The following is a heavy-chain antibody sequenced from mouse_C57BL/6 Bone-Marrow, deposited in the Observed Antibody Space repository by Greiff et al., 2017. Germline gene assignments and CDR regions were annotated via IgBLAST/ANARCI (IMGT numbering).Heavy chain of an antibody. V-gene: IGHV14-4*01. CDR3: TFFYYDYGWCAY. D-gene: IGHD2-4*01. Sequence: VQLQQSGAELVRPGASVKLSCTASGFNIKDDYMHWVKQRPEQGLEWIGWIDPENGDTEYASKFQGKATITADTSSTTAYLQLSSLTSEDTAVYYCTFFYYDYGWCAYWGQGTRVTVSA. CDR1: GFNIKDDY. J-gene: IGHJ3*01. CDR2: IDPENGDT.